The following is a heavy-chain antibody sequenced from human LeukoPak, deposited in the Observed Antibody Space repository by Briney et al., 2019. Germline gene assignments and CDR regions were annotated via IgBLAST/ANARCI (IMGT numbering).Heavy chain of an antibody. CDR2: ISGRGDTT. CDR3: AMYPSGDYLGAFDF. J-gene: IGHJ3*01. D-gene: IGHD2-21*02. Sequence: GGSLRLSCAGSGFTFSNYGMTWVRQAPGKGLEWVSAISGRGDTTRYGESVKGRFTVSRDNSKNTLYLEMTNLRAEDAAVYSCAMYPSGDYLGAFDFWGQGTLVTVSS. V-gene: IGHV3-23*01. CDR1: GFTFSNYG.